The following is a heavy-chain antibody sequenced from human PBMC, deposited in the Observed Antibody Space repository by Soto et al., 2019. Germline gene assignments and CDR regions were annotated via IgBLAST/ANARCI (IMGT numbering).Heavy chain of an antibody. CDR3: AKDWGAMADFDY. D-gene: IGHD3-16*01. V-gene: IGHV3-23*01. J-gene: IGHJ4*02. CDR1: GLTFRSYA. CDR2: INGFGDRT. Sequence: GGSLRLSCAASGLTFRSYAMSWVRQAPGKGLEWVSGINGFGDRTNYADSVKGRFTISRDNSKNTLYLQMNSLRAEDTAVYYCAKDWGAMADFDYWGQGTLVTVSS.